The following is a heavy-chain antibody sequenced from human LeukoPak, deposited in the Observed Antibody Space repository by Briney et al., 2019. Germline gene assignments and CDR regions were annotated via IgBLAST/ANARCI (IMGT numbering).Heavy chain of an antibody. CDR1: GFTFSSYW. J-gene: IGHJ4*02. D-gene: IGHD2-2*01. Sequence: GGSLRLSCAASGFTFSSYWMSWARQAPGKGLEWVANIKQDGSEKYYVDSVKGRFTISRDNAKNSLYLQMNSLRAEDTAVYYCAKGREVVPAAMVDYWGQGTLVTVSS. CDR3: AKGREVVPAAMVDY. CDR2: IKQDGSEK. V-gene: IGHV3-7*01.